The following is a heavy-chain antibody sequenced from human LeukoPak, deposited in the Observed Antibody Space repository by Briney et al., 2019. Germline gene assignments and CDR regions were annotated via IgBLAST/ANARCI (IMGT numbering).Heavy chain of an antibody. J-gene: IGHJ5*02. D-gene: IGHD3-22*01. V-gene: IGHV1-69*04. CDR1: GGTFSSYA. Sequence: EASVKVSCRASGGTFSSYAISWVRQAPGQGLEWMGRIIPILGIANYAQKFQGRVTITADKSTSTAYMELSSLRSEDTAVYYCARGYDSSGYYYGFDPWGQGTLVTVSS. CDR3: ARGYDSSGYYYGFDP. CDR2: IIPILGIA.